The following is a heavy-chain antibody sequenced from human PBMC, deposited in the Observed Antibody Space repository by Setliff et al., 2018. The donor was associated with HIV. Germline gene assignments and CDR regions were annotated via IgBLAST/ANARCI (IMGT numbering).Heavy chain of an antibody. Sequence: ASVKVSCKASGFTFSDYYMHWVRQAPGQGLEWMGWVRPYNADKNYAQKFQGRVTMTSDTSISTAYLELSGLTSDDTAIYYCARVGGPYYDLLTGYYGAVDYWGQGTLVTVSS. D-gene: IGHD3-9*01. CDR3: ARVGGPYYDLLTGYYGAVDY. CDR2: VRPYNADK. J-gene: IGHJ4*02. CDR1: GFTFSDYY. V-gene: IGHV1-2*02.